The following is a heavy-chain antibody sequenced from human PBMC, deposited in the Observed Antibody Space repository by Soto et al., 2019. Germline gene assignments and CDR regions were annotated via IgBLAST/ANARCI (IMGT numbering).Heavy chain of an antibody. J-gene: IGHJ4*02. V-gene: IGHV3-53*01. Sequence: EVQLVESGGGLIQPGGSLRLSCAASGFTVSSKYMTWVRQASGKGLEWVAVIYGGGTTYYADSVKGRLTISKDNSKNTLYLQVNSLCGEDSAVYYCVQTTGWPGFDFWGQGTLVTVSS. CDR1: GFTVSSKY. D-gene: IGHD6-19*01. CDR3: VQTTGWPGFDF. CDR2: IYGGGTT.